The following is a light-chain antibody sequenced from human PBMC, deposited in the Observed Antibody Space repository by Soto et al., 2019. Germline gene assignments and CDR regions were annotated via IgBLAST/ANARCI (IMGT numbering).Light chain of an antibody. Sequence: EIVLTQSPGTLSLSPGARATLSCRASQSVSSSYLAWYQQKPGQAPRLLIYGASGRATGIPDRFSGSGSGTDFTLTISRLETEDFAVYYCQQYGSSPLTFGGGTKVEIK. CDR2: GAS. CDR1: QSVSSSY. J-gene: IGKJ4*01. CDR3: QQYGSSPLT. V-gene: IGKV3-20*01.